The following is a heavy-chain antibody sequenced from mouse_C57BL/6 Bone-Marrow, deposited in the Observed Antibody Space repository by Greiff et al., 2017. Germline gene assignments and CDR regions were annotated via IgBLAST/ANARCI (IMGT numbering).Heavy chain of an antibody. D-gene: IGHD3-1*01. Sequence: VQLQQPGAELVRPGSSVKLSCKASGYTFTSYWMDWVKQRPGQGLEWIGNIYPSDSETHYNQKFTDKATLTVDKSSSTAYMQLSSLTSEDSAVYYWAVLGNYFDYWGQGTTLTVSS. J-gene: IGHJ2*01. CDR3: AVLGNYFDY. CDR1: GYTFTSYW. V-gene: IGHV1-61*01. CDR2: IYPSDSET.